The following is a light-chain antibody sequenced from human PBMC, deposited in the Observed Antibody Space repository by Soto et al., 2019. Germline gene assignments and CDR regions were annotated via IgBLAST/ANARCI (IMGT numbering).Light chain of an antibody. CDR2: DAS. J-gene: IGKJ4*01. V-gene: IGKV3-20*01. Sequence: EFVLTQSACTLSLSPGERATLSCRASQTVRNNYLAWYQQKPGQAPRLLIYDASSRATGIPDRFSGGGSGTDFTLTISRLEPEDFAVYYCQQFSSYPLTFAGGTKVDIK. CDR1: QTVRNNY. CDR3: QQFSSYPLT.